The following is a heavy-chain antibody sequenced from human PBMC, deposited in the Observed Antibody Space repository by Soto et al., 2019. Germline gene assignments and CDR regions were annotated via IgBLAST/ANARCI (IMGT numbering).Heavy chain of an antibody. J-gene: IGHJ3*02. CDR3: ARGQGDVFLGAFDI. D-gene: IGHD1-26*01. CDR1: GGSISSGDYY. CDR2: IYYSGST. Sequence: PSETLSLTCTVSGGSISSGDYYWSWIRQPPGKGLEWIGYIYYSGSTYYKPSLKSRVTISVDTSKNQFSLKLSSVTAADTAVYYCARGQGDVFLGAFDIWGQGTMVTVSS. V-gene: IGHV4-30-4*01.